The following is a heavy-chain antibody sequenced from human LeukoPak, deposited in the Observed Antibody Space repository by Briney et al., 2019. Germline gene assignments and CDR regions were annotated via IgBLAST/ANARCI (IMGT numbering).Heavy chain of an antibody. CDR2: ISGSGGST. Sequence: GGSLRLSCAASGFTFSSYAMSWVRQAPGKGLEWVLAISGSGGSTYYADSVKGRFTISRDNSKNTLYLQMNSLRAEDTAVYYCAKGIVVVAATDVDYWGQGTLVTVSS. CDR1: GFTFSSYA. CDR3: AKGIVVVAATDVDY. J-gene: IGHJ4*02. D-gene: IGHD2-15*01. V-gene: IGHV3-23*01.